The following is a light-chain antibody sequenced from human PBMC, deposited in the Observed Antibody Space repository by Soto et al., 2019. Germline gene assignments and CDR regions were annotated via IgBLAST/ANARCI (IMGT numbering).Light chain of an antibody. CDR1: QRSGSW. V-gene: IGKV1-5*01. Sequence: IQMTQSPYTLSASVGDTVTITCRASQRSGSWLAWYQQRPGKAPKLLIFDASSLESGVPSRFSGSGSGTEFTLTISSLQPDDFATYYCQHYNSYSAWTFGQGTKVDIK. CDR2: DAS. J-gene: IGKJ1*01. CDR3: QHYNSYSAWT.